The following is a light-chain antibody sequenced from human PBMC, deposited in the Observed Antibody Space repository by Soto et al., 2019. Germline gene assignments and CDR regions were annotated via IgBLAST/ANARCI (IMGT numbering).Light chain of an antibody. J-gene: IGLJ7*01. CDR3: QTWVSAIAV. CDR2: VNSDGSH. V-gene: IGLV4-69*02. Sequence: QAVLTQSPSASASLGASVKLTCTLSSGHSNYAIAWHQQQPEKGPRYLMKVNSDGSHSTGDGIPDRFSGSSSGAERYLTISSLQSEDEADYYCQTWVSAIAVFGGGTQLTVL. CDR1: SGHSNYA.